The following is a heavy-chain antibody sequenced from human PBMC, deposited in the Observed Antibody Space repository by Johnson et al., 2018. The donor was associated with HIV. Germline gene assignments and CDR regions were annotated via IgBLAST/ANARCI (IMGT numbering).Heavy chain of an antibody. CDR3: AKDLRRGSGSYSDAFDI. J-gene: IGHJ3*02. D-gene: IGHD1-26*01. CDR2: IWYDGSNK. V-gene: IGHV3-33*06. CDR1: GFTFSSYA. Sequence: QVQLVESGGGVVQPGRSLRLSCAASGFTFSSYAMHWVRQAPGKGLEWVAVIWYDGSNKYYADSVKGRFTISRDNSKNTLYLQMNSLRAEDTAVYYCAKDLRRGSGSYSDAFDIWGQGTMVTVSS.